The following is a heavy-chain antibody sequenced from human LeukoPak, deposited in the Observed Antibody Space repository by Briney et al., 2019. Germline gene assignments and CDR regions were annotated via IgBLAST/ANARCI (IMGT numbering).Heavy chain of an antibody. CDR1: GGSISSYY. D-gene: IGHD2-2*01. CDR2: IYYSGST. J-gene: IGHJ5*01. V-gene: IGHV4-59*01. Sequence: SETLSLTCTVSGGSISSYYCSWIRQPPGKGLEWLGYIYYSGSTNYNYSLKSRVTISVDTSKNQFSLKLNSVTAADTAVYYCARARGGYWSSTSCLFDSWGQGTLVTVSS. CDR3: ARARGGYWSSTSCLFDS.